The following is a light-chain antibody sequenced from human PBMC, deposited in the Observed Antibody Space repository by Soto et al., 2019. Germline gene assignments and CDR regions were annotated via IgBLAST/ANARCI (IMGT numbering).Light chain of an antibody. V-gene: IGLV1-40*01. CDR3: QSYDSSLRGGV. CDR2: GDS. CDR1: SSNIGANYD. J-gene: IGLJ3*02. Sequence: QSVLTQPPSVSGAPGQRVTISCTGSSSNIGANYDVHWYQHLPGTAPKLLISGDSNRPSGVPDRFSGSKSGTSASLGITGLQAEVEADYYCQSYDSSLRGGVFGGGTKLTVL.